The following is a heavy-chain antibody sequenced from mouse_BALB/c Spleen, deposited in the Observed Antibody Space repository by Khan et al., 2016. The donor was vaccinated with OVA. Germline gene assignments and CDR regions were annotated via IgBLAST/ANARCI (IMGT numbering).Heavy chain of an antibody. J-gene: IGHJ3*01. V-gene: IGHV3-2*02. CDR1: GYSITSEYA. Sequence: EVKLLESGPGLVKPSQSLSLTCTVTGYSITSEYAWNWIRQFPGNKLEWMGYINYSGNTRFNPSLKSRTSITRDTSKNQSFLQLNSVTTEDTATYYWARKDYYDYDPFPYWGQGTLVTVSA. D-gene: IGHD2-4*01. CDR2: INYSGNT. CDR3: ARKDYYDYDPFPY.